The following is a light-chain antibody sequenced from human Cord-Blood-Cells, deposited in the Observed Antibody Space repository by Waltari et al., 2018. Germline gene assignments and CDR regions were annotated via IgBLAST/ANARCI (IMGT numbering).Light chain of an antibody. Sequence: EIVLTQSPGTLSLSPGERATLSCRASQSVSSSYLAWYQQKPGQAPRLLFYGASSRATGIPDRFSGSGSGTDFTLTISSLEPEDFAVYYCQQYGSSLITFGQGTRLEIK. CDR2: GAS. CDR1: QSVSSSY. V-gene: IGKV3-20*01. J-gene: IGKJ5*01. CDR3: QQYGSSLIT.